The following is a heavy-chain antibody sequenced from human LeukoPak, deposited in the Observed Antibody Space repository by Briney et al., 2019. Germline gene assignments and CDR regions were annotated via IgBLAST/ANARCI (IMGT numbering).Heavy chain of an antibody. Sequence: SETLSLTCTVSGGSISGYYWSWIRQPPGKGLEWIGYIYYSGSTNYNPSLKSRVTISVDTSKNQFSLKLSSVTAADTAVYYCARLRDGYNYYYYYGMDVWGQGTTVTVSS. J-gene: IGHJ6*02. V-gene: IGHV4-59*01. CDR2: IYYSGST. D-gene: IGHD5-24*01. CDR3: ARLRDGYNYYYYYGMDV. CDR1: GGSISGYY.